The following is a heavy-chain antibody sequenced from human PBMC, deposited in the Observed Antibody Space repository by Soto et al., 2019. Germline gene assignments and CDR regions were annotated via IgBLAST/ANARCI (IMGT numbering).Heavy chain of an antibody. CDR1: GGSVSSVSYY. D-gene: IGHD2-2*01. CDR3: ARVVFLGSRKFDY. CDR2: IYYSGST. V-gene: IGHV4-61*01. J-gene: IGHJ4*02. Sequence: SETLSLTCTVSGGSVSSVSYYWSWIRQPPGKGLEWIGYIYYSGSTNYNPSLKSRVTISVDTSKNQFSLKLSSVTAADTAVYYCARVVFLGSRKFDYWGQGTLVTVSS.